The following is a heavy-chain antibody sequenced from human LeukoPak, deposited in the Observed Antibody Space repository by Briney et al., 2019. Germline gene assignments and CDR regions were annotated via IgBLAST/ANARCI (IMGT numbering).Heavy chain of an antibody. J-gene: IGHJ4*02. Sequence: PSETLSLTCTVSGGSISSYYWSWIRQPPGKGLEWIGYIYYSGSTNYNPSLKSRVTISVDASKNQFSLKLSSVTAADTAVYYCARTLVGATTDFDYWGQGTLVTVSS. D-gene: IGHD1-26*01. V-gene: IGHV4-59*01. CDR1: GGSISSYY. CDR2: IYYSGST. CDR3: ARTLVGATTDFDY.